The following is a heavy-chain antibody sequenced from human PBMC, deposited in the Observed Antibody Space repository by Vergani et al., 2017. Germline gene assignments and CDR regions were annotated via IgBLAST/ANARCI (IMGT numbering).Heavy chain of an antibody. CDR3: AKHDYGDYGETFDY. D-gene: IGHD4-17*01. CDR2: ISGRGGST. J-gene: IGHJ4*02. CDR1: GFTFSSYA. V-gene: IGHV3-23*01. Sequence: EVQLLESGGGLVQPGGSLRLSCAASGFTFSSYAMSWVRQAPGKGLEWVSAISGRGGSTYYADSVKGRFTISSDNSKNTLYLQMNSLRAEDTAVYYCAKHDYGDYGETFDYWGQGTLVTVSS.